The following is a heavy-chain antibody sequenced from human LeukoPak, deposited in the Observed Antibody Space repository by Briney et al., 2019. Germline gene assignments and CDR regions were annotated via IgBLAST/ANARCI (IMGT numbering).Heavy chain of an antibody. D-gene: IGHD6-19*01. Sequence: GRSLRISCAASGFTFSSYPMHWVRQAPGKGLEWVAVISYDGSNKYYVDSVKGRFTISRDNSKNTLYLQMNSLRAEDTAVYYCARDRIAVAGTLDLNWFDPWGQGTLVTVSS. CDR1: GFTFSSYP. V-gene: IGHV3-30-3*01. CDR3: ARDRIAVAGTLDLNWFDP. CDR2: ISYDGSNK. J-gene: IGHJ5*02.